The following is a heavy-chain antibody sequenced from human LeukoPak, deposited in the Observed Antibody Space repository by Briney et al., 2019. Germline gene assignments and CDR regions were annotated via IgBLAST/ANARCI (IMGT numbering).Heavy chain of an antibody. CDR3: AREPYYYGSGSYSDY. CDR2: IYYSGSA. V-gene: IGHV4-38-2*02. CDR1: GDSITGYY. J-gene: IGHJ4*02. D-gene: IGHD3-10*01. Sequence: SETLSLTCSVSGDSITGYYWGWIRQPPGKGLEWIGNIYYSGSAYYNPSLKSRVTISVDTSKNQFSLKLSSVTAADTAVYYCAREPYYYGSGSYSDYWGQGTLVTVSS.